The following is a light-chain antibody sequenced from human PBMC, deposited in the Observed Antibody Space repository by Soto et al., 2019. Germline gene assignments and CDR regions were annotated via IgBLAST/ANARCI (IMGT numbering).Light chain of an antibody. V-gene: IGKV3-15*01. CDR2: SVS. CDR1: QSISSN. J-gene: IGKJ5*01. CDR3: KQYNNWPPLT. Sequence: IVLTQSPGTLSLSPGEIATLSCMASQSISSNLAWYQQKPGQAPRLLIYSVSTRATGVPARFSGSGSGTQFTLSISSLQSEDFAVYYCKQYNNWPPLTFGQGTRLEI.